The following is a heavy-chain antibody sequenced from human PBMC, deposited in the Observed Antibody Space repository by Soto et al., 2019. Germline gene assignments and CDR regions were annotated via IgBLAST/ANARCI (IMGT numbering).Heavy chain of an antibody. J-gene: IGHJ4*02. CDR1: GYTFSDYY. D-gene: IGHD3-22*01. Sequence: ASVKVSCKASGYTFSDYYIHWVRQAPGQGLEWMGWINPNSGGTKYAPKFQGGVTMTRDTSITTAYMELSSLRFEDTAVYYCAADTGYDSSGYNFDLWGQGTLVTVSS. V-gene: IGHV1-2*02. CDR3: AADTGYDSSGYNFDL. CDR2: INPNSGGT.